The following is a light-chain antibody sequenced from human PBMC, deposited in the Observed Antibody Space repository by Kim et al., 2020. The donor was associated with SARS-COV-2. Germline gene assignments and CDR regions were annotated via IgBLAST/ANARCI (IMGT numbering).Light chain of an antibody. CDR1: QNIGNN. CDR2: AVS. J-gene: IGKJ4*01. Sequence: SPGARVALSCRASQNIGNNLAWYQQKHGQAPRLLLYAVSTRAPGIPARFSGSGSGTDFSLTISSLQSEDFAVYCCQQYKQWPPVTFGGGTKVDIK. CDR3: QQYKQWPPVT. V-gene: IGKV3D-15*01.